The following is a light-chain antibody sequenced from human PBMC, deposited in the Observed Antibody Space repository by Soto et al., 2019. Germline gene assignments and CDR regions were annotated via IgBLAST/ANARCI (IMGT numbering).Light chain of an antibody. CDR2: EVS. CDR3: RSYTSSSTPV. J-gene: IGLJ2*01. V-gene: IGLV2-14*01. Sequence: QYVLTQPASVCGSPGQSITISCTRTSSDVGGYNYVSWYQQHPGKAPKLMIYEVSNRPSGVSNRFSGSKSGNTASLTISGLQAEDEADYYCRSYTSSSTPVFGGGTKVTV. CDR1: SSDVGGYNY.